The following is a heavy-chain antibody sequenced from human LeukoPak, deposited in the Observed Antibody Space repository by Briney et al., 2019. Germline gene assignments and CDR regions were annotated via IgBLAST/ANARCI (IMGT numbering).Heavy chain of an antibody. J-gene: IGHJ4*02. D-gene: IGHD3-16*02. CDR2: IIPIFGTA. CDR3: ARGGDYDYVWGSYRYKEFDY. Sequence: RVASVKVSCKASGGTFSSYAISWVRQAPGQGLEWMGGIIPIFGTANYAQKFQGRVTITADESTSTAYMELSSLRSEDTAVYYCARGGDYDYVWGSYRYKEFDYWGQGTLVTVSS. V-gene: IGHV1-69*13. CDR1: GGTFSSYA.